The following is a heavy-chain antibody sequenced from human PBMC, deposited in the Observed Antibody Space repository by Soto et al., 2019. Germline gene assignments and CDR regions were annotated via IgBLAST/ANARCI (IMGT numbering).Heavy chain of an antibody. CDR1: GFTFSSYT. CDR2: ISYDGSNK. Sequence: QVQLVESGGGVVQPGRSLRLSCAASGFTFSSYTMHWVRQAPGKGLEWVTLISYDGSNKYYADSVKGRFTISRDNSKNTMYLQMNSLRAEDTAVYYCARGAGIAVDGTSFDYWSQGTLVNVSS. CDR3: ARGAGIAVDGTSFDY. V-gene: IGHV3-30-3*01. D-gene: IGHD6-19*01. J-gene: IGHJ4*02.